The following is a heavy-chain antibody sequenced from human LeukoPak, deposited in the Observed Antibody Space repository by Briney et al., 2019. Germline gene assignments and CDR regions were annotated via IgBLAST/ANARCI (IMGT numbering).Heavy chain of an antibody. CDR1: GFAVSSSY. CDR3: ARRGSSWLDY. CDR2: IYSDGTT. D-gene: IGHD6-13*01. V-gene: IGHV3-66*02. Sequence: GGSLRLSCAASGFAVSSSYMSWVRQAPGKGLEWVSIIYSDGTTYYADSVKGRFTISRDNFRNTLSLQMNSLRAEDTALYYCARRGSSWLDYWGQGTLVTVSS. J-gene: IGHJ4*02.